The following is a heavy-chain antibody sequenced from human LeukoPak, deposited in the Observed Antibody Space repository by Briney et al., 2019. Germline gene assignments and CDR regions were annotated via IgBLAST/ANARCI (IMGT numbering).Heavy chain of an antibody. J-gene: IGHJ5*02. D-gene: IGHD2-2*01. V-gene: IGHV4-34*01. CDR2: INHSGST. CDR1: GGSFSGYY. CDR3: ARERYCTGTSCYEVWWFDP. Sequence: SETLSLTCAVYGGSFSGYYWSWIRQPPGKGLEWIGEINHSGSTNYNPSLKSRVTISVDTSKNQFSLKLSSVTAADTAVYYCARERYCTGTSCYEVWWFDPWGQGTLVTVSS.